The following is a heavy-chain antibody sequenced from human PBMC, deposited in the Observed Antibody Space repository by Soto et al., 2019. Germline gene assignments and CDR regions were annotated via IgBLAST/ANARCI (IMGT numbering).Heavy chain of an antibody. CDR2: MNPNSGNT. Sequence: ASVKVSCKASGYTFTSYDINWVRQATGQGLEWMGWMNPNSGNTGYAQKFQGRVTMTRNTSISTAYMELSSLRSEDTAAYYCARGPKLYSSGWYFPPYYFDYWGQGTLVTVSS. CDR1: GYTFTSYD. V-gene: IGHV1-8*01. D-gene: IGHD6-19*01. J-gene: IGHJ4*02. CDR3: ARGPKLYSSGWYFPPYYFDY.